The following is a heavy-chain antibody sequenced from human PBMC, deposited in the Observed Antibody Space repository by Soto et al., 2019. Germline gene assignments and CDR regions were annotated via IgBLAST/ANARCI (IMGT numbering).Heavy chain of an antibody. Sequence: QVQLQQWGAGLLKPSETLSLTCAVYGGSFSGHSWTWIRQSPGKGLEWIGDINHSGRVNYSPFLKSRVTISLDTSKNQFSLTLSAVTAADTAMYYCSTRAYDTNGYYRFDPWGQGTLVTVSS. CDR2: INHSGRV. CDR3: STRAYDTNGYYRFDP. V-gene: IGHV4-34*01. CDR1: GGSFSGHS. D-gene: IGHD3-22*01. J-gene: IGHJ5*01.